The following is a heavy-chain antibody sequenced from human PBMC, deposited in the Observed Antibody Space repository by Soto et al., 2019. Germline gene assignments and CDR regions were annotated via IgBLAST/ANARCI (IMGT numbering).Heavy chain of an antibody. V-gene: IGHV3-48*01. CDR3: ARDLCEYAYGCAFDI. CDR2: ISSSSNTE. J-gene: IGHJ3*02. Sequence: EVQLVESGGGLVQPGGSLRLSCVASGFTFSTHSMNWVRQAPGEGLEWVSYISSSSNTEYYADSVKGRFTISRDNAQKSLYLQMNSLRAADTAVYYCARDLCEYAYGCAFDIWGQGTMVTVSS. D-gene: IGHD3-10*01. CDR1: GFTFSTHS.